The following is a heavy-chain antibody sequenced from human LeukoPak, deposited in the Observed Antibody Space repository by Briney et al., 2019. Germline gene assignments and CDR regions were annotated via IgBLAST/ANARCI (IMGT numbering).Heavy chain of an antibody. D-gene: IGHD1-26*01. CDR1: GFTFSSYT. Sequence: GGSLRLSCAASGFTFSSYTMSWVRQAPGKGLEWVSSITSSGGTTYNADSVKGRFTISRDNSKNTLYLQMNSLRAEDTAIYYCANTEWELDYWGQGTLVTVSS. J-gene: IGHJ4*02. CDR2: ITSSGGTT. CDR3: ANTEWELDY. V-gene: IGHV3-23*01.